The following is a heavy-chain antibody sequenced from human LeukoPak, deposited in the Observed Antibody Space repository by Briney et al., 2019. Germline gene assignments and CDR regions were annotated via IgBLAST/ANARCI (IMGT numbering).Heavy chain of an antibody. CDR3: AKRSGNYGFHQ. CDR1: GFTFSSYA. Sequence: QSGGSLRLSWAASGFTFSSYAMSWVRQAPGEGLAWVSMIGSDGTTYYVDSVKGRFTISSDKASNTLYLQMDSLRAEDTALYHCAKRSGNYGFHQWGQGTLVTVSS. J-gene: IGHJ4*02. CDR2: IGSDGTT. D-gene: IGHD4-23*01. V-gene: IGHV3-23*01.